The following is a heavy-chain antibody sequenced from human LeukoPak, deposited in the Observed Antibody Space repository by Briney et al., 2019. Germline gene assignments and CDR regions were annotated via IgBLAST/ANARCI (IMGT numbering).Heavy chain of an antibody. J-gene: IGHJ4*02. D-gene: IGHD2-2*01. Sequence: GGSLRLSCVAAGFTFSSYGMQCVRQAPGKGLEWVAVIWYDGSNKYYADSVKGRFTISRDNSKNTLYLQMNSLRAEDTAVSDLARGGKIVVVPAAMSLEYWGQGTLVTVSS. V-gene: IGHV3-33*01. CDR2: IWYDGSNK. CDR1: GFTFSSYG. CDR3: ARGGKIVVVPAAMSLEY.